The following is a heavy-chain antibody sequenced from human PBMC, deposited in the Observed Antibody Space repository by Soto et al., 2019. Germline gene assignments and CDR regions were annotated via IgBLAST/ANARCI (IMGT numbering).Heavy chain of an antibody. CDR2: MNPSSGNT. CDR3: ARELAGKDY. V-gene: IGHV1-8*01. J-gene: IGHJ4*02. CDR1: GYTFTSYD. Sequence: QVQLVQSGAEVKKPGASVKVSCKASGYTFTSYDINWVRQAAGQGLEWMGWMNPSSGNTGYAQKFQGRVTMTTETSISTTYMELSSLISKDTAVYYCARELAGKDYWGQGTLVTGSS.